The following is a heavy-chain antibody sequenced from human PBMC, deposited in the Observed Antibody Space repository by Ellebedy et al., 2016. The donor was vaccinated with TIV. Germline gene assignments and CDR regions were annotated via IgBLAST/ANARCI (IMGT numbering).Heavy chain of an antibody. V-gene: IGHV4-59*08. CDR3: ARHGACLVVPAASGCFDP. Sequence: MPSETLSLTCTVSGGSISSYYWSWIRQPPGKGLEWIGYIYYSGSTNYNPSLKSRVTISVDTSKNQFSLKQSSVTAADTAVYYCARHGACLVVPAASGCFDPWGQGTLVTVSS. J-gene: IGHJ5*02. CDR2: IYYSGST. D-gene: IGHD2-2*01. CDR1: GGSISSYY.